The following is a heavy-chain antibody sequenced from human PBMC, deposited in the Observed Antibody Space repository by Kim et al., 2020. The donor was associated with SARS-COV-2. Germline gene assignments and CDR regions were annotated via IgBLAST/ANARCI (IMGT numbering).Heavy chain of an antibody. D-gene: IGHD2-8*01. Sequence: KDYVDSVQGGFTISRDNARSSLYLQMDSLRVEDTAVYYCARDPYVKAFDLWGQGTMVIVSS. CDR3: ARDPYVKAFDL. CDR2: K. V-gene: IGHV3-7*01. J-gene: IGHJ3*01.